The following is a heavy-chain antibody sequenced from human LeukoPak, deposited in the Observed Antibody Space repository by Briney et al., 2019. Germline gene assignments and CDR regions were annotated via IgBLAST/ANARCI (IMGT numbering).Heavy chain of an antibody. Sequence: SETLSLTCTVSGGSVSNTNYYWAWLRQPPGKGLEGIGSVSHSGRTYYTPSLKIRVSTSVNTSNTQFSLTLSSVIAADTAVYYCARKVVRGVICWFDAWGQGTLVTVSS. CDR2: VSHSGRT. CDR3: ARKVVRGVICWFDA. V-gene: IGHV4-39*01. J-gene: IGHJ5*02. D-gene: IGHD3-10*01. CDR1: GGSVSNTNYY.